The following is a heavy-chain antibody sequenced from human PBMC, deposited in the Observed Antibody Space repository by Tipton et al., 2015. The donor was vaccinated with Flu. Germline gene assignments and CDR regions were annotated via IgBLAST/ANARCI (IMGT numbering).Heavy chain of an antibody. CDR2: IFTSGSI. J-gene: IGHJ6*02. CDR3: TKDTRATAGMDV. V-gene: IGHV4-61*02. CDR1: GAFIKSDVSH. Sequence: TLSLTCTVSGAFIKSDVSHWSWVRQSAGKGLEWIGRIFTSGSINYNPSLESRVTISLDTSRNQFSLRLTSVTAADTAIYYCTKDTRATAGMDVWGRGTTVTVSS.